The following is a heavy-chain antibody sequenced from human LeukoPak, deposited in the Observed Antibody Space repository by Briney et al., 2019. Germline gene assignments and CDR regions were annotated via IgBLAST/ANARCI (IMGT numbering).Heavy chain of an antibody. V-gene: IGHV3-53*01. CDR3: ARTFVSGDGYKVGYFDY. Sequence: PGGSLRLSCAASGFTVSSNYMSWVRQAPGKGLEWGSLINSSGSTYYADSVKGRFTISRDTSKNTLYLQMNSLTAEDTAVYYCARTFVSGDGYKVGYFDYWGQGTQVTVSS. CDR2: INSSGST. D-gene: IGHD5-24*01. CDR1: GFTVSSNY. J-gene: IGHJ4*02.